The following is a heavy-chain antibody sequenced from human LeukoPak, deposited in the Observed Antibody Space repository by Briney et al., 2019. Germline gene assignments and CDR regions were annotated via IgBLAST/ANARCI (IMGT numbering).Heavy chain of an antibody. J-gene: IGHJ3*02. Sequence: GGSLRLSCAASGFTVSSNYMSWVRQAPGKGLEWVSVIYSGGSTYYADSVKGRFTISRDNSKTTLYLQMNSLRAEDTAVYYCARDIAVSAFDIWGQGTMVTVSS. V-gene: IGHV3-66*01. CDR2: IYSGGST. D-gene: IGHD3-16*02. CDR3: ARDIAVSAFDI. CDR1: GFTVSSNY.